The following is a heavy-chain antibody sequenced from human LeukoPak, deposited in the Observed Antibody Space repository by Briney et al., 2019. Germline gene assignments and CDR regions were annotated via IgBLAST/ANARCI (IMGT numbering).Heavy chain of an antibody. CDR1: GFTFSSY. J-gene: IGHJ4*02. Sequence: GGSLRLSCAASGFTFSSYINWVRQAPGKGLEWVSSISSTSSYIYYADSVKGRFTISRDNAKNSLYLQMNSLRADDTAVYYCARGQSRYFDWYLGFFDYWGRGTLVTVSS. CDR3: ARGQSRYFDWYLGFFDY. CDR2: ISSTSSYI. D-gene: IGHD3-9*01. V-gene: IGHV3-21*01.